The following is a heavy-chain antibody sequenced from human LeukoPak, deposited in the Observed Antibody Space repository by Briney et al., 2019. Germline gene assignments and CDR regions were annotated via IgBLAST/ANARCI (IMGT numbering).Heavy chain of an antibody. D-gene: IGHD2-21*02. V-gene: IGHV5-10-1*01. CDR1: GXSFTSYW. CDR2: IDPSDSYT. CDR3: ARLYCGGDCYSDY. J-gene: IGHJ4*02. Sequence: GESLKISFKGSGXSFTSYWISWVRQMPGKGLEWMGRIDPSDSYTNYSPSFQGHVTISADKSISTAYLQWSSLKASDTAMYYCARLYCGGDCYSDYWGQGTLVTVSS.